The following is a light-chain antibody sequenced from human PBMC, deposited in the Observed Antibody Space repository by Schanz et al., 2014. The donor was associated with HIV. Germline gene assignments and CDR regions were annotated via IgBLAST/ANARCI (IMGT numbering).Light chain of an antibody. J-gene: IGKJ3*01. V-gene: IGKV1-9*01. Sequence: IQLTQSPSSLSASVGDKVTITCRASHDISNYLAWYQQRSGRAPKFLIYAASTLQSGVPSRFSGSVSGTDFTLIVTNLQHEDFATYFCQQVNPYHFTFGPGTKVDV. CDR1: HDISNY. CDR3: QQVNPYHFT. CDR2: AAS.